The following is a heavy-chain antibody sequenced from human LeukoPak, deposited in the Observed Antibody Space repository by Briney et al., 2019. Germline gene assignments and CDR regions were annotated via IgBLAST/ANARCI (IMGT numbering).Heavy chain of an antibody. CDR2: IFYSGST. CDR1: GGSISSGGYY. Sequence: SETLSLTCTVSGGSISSGGYYWSWIRQPPGEGLEWIGYIFYSGSTYYNPSLKSRVNISVGTSKNQLSLNLSSVTAADTAVYYCARASTIFGVVFAFWGQGTVVTVSS. D-gene: IGHD3-3*01. J-gene: IGHJ4*02. CDR3: ARASTIFGVVFAF. V-gene: IGHV4-31*03.